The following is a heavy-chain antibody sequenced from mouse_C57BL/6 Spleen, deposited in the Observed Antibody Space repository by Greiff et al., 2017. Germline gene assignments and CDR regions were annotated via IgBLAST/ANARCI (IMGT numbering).Heavy chain of an antibody. D-gene: IGHD3-1*01. CDR2: ISDGGSYT. Sequence: DVHLVESGGGLVKPGGSLKLSCAASGFTFSSYAMSWVRQTPEKRLEWVATISDGGSYTYYPDNVKGRFTISRDNAKNNLYLQMSHLKSEDTAMYYCARDRAPWFAYWGQGTLVTVSA. J-gene: IGHJ3*01. CDR3: ARDRAPWFAY. V-gene: IGHV5-4*01. CDR1: GFTFSSYA.